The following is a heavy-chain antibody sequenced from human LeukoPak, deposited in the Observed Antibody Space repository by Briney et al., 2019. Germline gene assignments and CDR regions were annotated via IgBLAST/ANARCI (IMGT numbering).Heavy chain of an antibody. V-gene: IGHV1-2*02. D-gene: IGHD2-21*02. J-gene: IGHJ4*02. CDR3: ARAVGTWDYFDY. CDR1: GYTFTGYY. Sequence: ASVKVSCKASGYTFTGYYMHWVRQPPGQGLEWMGWINPNSGGTNYAQKFQGRVTMTRDTSISTAYMELSRLRSDDTAVYYCARAVGTWDYFDYWGQGTLVTVSS. CDR2: INPNSGGT.